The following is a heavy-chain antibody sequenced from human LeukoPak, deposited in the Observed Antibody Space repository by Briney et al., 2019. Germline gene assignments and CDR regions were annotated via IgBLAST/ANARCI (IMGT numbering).Heavy chain of an antibody. CDR2: IYSGGST. V-gene: IGHV3-66*01. CDR1: GFTVSSNY. D-gene: IGHD4-17*01. J-gene: IGHJ4*02. Sequence: HPGGSLRLSCAASGFTVSSNYMSWVRQAPGKGLEWVSVIYSGGSTYYADSVKGRFTISRDNSKNTLYLQMNSLRAEDTAVYYCARGDLYGDYSPPPYWGQGALVTVSS. CDR3: ARGDLYGDYSPPPY.